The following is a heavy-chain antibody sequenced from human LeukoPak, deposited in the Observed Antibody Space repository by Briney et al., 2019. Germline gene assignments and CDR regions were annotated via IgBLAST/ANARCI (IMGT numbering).Heavy chain of an antibody. D-gene: IGHD2-2*03. CDR3: ARDPLDISRWANAFDI. J-gene: IGHJ3*02. Sequence: PGGSLRLTCAASESIVRSNYMAWVRQAPGKGLEWVSVICGGGKTYYADSVKGRFTISRDNSKNTLYLEMNGLRSDDTAVYYCARDPLDISRWANAFDIWGQGTMVTVSS. V-gene: IGHV3-66*02. CDR2: ICGGGKT. CDR1: ESIVRSNY.